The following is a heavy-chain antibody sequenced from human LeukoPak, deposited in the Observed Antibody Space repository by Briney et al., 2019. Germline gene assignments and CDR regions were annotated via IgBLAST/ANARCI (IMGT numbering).Heavy chain of an antibody. CDR1: GFTVSSNY. CDR3: ARESYDSSGPYFDY. D-gene: IGHD3-22*01. V-gene: IGHV3-53*01. CDR2: IYSGGST. J-gene: IGHJ4*02. Sequence: GGSLRLSCAASGFTVSSNYMSWVRQAPRKGLEWVSVIYSGGSTYYADSVKGRFTISRDNSKNTLYLQMNSLRAEDTAVYYCARESYDSSGPYFDYWGQGTLVTVSS.